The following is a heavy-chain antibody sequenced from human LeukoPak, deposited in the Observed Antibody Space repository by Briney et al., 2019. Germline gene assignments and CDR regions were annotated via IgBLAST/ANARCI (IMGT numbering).Heavy chain of an antibody. CDR1: GGSFSGYY. Sequence: SETLSLTCAVYGGSFSGYYWSWIRQPPGKGLEWVGEINHSGSTNYNPSLKSRVTISVDTSKNQFSLKLSSVTAADTAVYYCARGGLVRGTINSLIAFDIWGQGIMVTVSS. J-gene: IGHJ3*02. CDR2: INHSGST. V-gene: IGHV4-34*01. D-gene: IGHD3-10*01. CDR3: ARGGLVRGTINSLIAFDI.